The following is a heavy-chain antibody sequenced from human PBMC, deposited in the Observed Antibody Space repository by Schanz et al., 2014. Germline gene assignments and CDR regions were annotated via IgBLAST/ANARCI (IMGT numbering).Heavy chain of an antibody. J-gene: IGHJ4*02. D-gene: IGHD3-3*01. CDR3: ARGFDFWDR. V-gene: IGHV1-8*01. Sequence: QVQLIQSGAEVKKPGASVKVSCTASGYTFTSYDINWVRQAPGQGLEWLGWMNPNSGNPGFAQKFRGRVTMTRNTSMSTAYIELHILTSDDTAVYYCARGFDFWDRWGQGTLVIVSS. CDR1: GYTFTSYD. CDR2: MNPNSGNP.